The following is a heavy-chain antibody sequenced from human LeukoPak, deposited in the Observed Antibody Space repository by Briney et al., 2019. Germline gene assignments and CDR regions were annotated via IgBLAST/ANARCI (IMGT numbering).Heavy chain of an antibody. CDR1: RFTSSSYS. Sequence: GGSLRLSCAASRFTSSSYSMNWVPQAPREGLERVLSISSSSSYTYYADSVKGRFTISRDNAKNSLYLQMNSLRAEDTAVYYCARVRYYGSGSYYLYIDYWGQGTLVTVSS. J-gene: IGHJ4*02. CDR2: ISSSSSYT. D-gene: IGHD3-10*01. CDR3: ARVRYYGSGSYYLYIDY. V-gene: IGHV3-21*01.